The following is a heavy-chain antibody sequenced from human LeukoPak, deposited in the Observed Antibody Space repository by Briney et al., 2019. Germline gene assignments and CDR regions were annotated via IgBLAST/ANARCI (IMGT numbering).Heavy chain of an antibody. V-gene: IGHV3-23*01. J-gene: IGHJ4*02. Sequence: PGGSLRLSCAASGFTFSSYAMSWVRQAPGKGLEWVSAISGSGGSTYYADSVKGRFTISRDNSKDTLYLQMNSLSAEDTAVYYCARDPHIVVVPTAPFDYWGQGTLVSVSS. D-gene: IGHD2-2*01. CDR3: ARDPHIVVVPTAPFDY. CDR1: GFTFSSYA. CDR2: ISGSGGST.